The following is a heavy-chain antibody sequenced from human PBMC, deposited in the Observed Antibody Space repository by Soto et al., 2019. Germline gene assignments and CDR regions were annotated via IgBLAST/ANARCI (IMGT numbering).Heavy chain of an antibody. V-gene: IGHV3-23*01. CDR3: AALVVVAATYNWFDP. J-gene: IGHJ5*02. D-gene: IGHD2-15*01. CDR2: ISVSGDST. CDR1: EFTLSSYA. Sequence: PGGSLRLSCAASEFTLSSYAITWVRQAPGKGLEWVSAISVSGDSTYYADSVKGRFTISRDNYKNMVYLQMNSLRAEDTAVYYCAALVVVAATYNWFDPWGQGTLVTVSS.